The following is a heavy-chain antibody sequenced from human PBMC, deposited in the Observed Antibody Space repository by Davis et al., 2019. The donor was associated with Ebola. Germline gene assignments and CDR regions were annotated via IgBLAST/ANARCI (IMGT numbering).Heavy chain of an antibody. J-gene: IGHJ4*02. CDR3: ARVATIFGVVIYYFGY. Sequence: PGGSLRLSCSASGFTFRSYWMSWVRQAPGKGLEWVANIKQDGSEEYYVESVKGRFTISRDNAWDSLYLQMNSLRAEDTAVYFCARVATIFGVVIYYFGYWGQGTLVTVSS. D-gene: IGHD3-3*01. V-gene: IGHV3-7*01. CDR2: IKQDGSEE. CDR1: GFTFRSYW.